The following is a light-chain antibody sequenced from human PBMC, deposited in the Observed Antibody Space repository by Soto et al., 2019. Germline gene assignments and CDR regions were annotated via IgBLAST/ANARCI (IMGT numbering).Light chain of an antibody. V-gene: IGKV1-12*01. J-gene: IGKJ1*01. CDR2: DAS. Sequence: DIQMTQSPSFVSASVGDRVSITCRASQGISDWLAWYQQRPGEAPNLLIFDASTLQSGVPSRFSGSGSGTEFTLTITGLQPEDFGTYFCQQTDNLPWTFGQGTKLEIK. CDR3: QQTDNLPWT. CDR1: QGISDW.